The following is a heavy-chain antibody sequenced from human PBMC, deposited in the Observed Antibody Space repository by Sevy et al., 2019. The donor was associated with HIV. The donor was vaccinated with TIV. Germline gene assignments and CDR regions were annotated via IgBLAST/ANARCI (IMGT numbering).Heavy chain of an antibody. CDR3: AGPFLTYNSCWSYFDF. CDR2: IRYSGST. Sequence: SETLSLTCTVSGASISSTGYYWGWIRQPPGKGLEWIASIRYSGSTFYNLSLKSRVTISADTSKNQFSLKLNSVTAADTAIYYCAGPFLTYNSCWSYFDFWGQGTVVTVSS. J-gene: IGHJ4*02. V-gene: IGHV4-39*01. CDR1: GASISSTGYY. D-gene: IGHD6-19*01.